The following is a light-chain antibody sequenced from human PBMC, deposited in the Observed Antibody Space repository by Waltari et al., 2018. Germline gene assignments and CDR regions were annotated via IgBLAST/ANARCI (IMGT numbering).Light chain of an antibody. CDR3: QQYFSTPVT. Sequence: DIVMTQPPDSLAVSLGERATINCRSSQSVLSSSNNKNYLAWYQQKPGQPPKLLIYWASTRESGVPDRLSGSGSGTDFTLTISSLQAEDVAVYFCQQYFSTPVTFGPGTKVDIK. V-gene: IGKV4-1*01. CDR1: QSVLSSSNNKNY. J-gene: IGKJ3*01. CDR2: WAS.